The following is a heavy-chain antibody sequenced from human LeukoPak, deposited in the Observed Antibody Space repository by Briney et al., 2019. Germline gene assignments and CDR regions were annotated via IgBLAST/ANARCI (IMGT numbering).Heavy chain of an antibody. V-gene: IGHV5-51*01. Sequence: GESLKISCKGSGYSFTSYWIGWVRQMPGKGLEWMGIIYPGDSDTRYSPSFQGQVTISADKSISTAYLQWSSLKASDTAMYCCAKLRGYPDDAFDIWGQGTMVTVSS. D-gene: IGHD4-23*01. CDR2: IYPGDSDT. J-gene: IGHJ3*02. CDR1: GYSFTSYW. CDR3: AKLRGYPDDAFDI.